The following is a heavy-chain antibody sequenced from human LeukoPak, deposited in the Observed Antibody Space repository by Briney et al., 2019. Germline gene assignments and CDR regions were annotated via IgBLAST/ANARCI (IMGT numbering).Heavy chain of an antibody. D-gene: IGHD3-10*01. Sequence: ASVKVSCKAPGYTLTSYGISWVRQATGQALDWMGWLTAYNGKTHYVQKLQGRVTMTPDTSTSTAYMELRSQRSDDTAVTNCAREDILWFGETNDYGMDAGGQGTTVTVSS. V-gene: IGHV1-18*01. J-gene: IGHJ6*02. CDR3: AREDILWFGETNDYGMDA. CDR2: LTAYNGKT. CDR1: GYTLTSYG.